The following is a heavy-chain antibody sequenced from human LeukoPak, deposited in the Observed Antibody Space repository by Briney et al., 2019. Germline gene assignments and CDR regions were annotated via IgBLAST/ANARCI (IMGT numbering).Heavy chain of an antibody. CDR3: ASCSSTSCYFSPPFDY. CDR1: GYTFTGYY. V-gene: IGHV1-2*02. CDR2: INPNSGGT. D-gene: IGHD2-2*01. Sequence: ASVKVSCKASGYTFTGYYMHWVRQAPGQGLEWMGWINPNSGGTNYAQKFQGRVTMTRDTSISTAYMELSRLRPDDTAVYYCASCSSTSCYFSPPFDYWGQGTLVTVSS. J-gene: IGHJ4*02.